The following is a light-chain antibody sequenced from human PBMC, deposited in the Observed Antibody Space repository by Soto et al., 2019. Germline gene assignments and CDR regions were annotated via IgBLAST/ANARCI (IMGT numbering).Light chain of an antibody. CDR2: DNN. Sequence: QSVLTQPPSVSAAPGQKVTISCSGSSSNLGNNYVSWYQQLPGTAPKLLIYDNNKRPSGIPDRSSGSKSGTSATLGITGLQTGDEAEYYCGTWDSSLSAGVVFGGGTKLTVL. CDR3: GTWDSSLSAGVV. V-gene: IGLV1-51*01. J-gene: IGLJ2*01. CDR1: SSNLGNNY.